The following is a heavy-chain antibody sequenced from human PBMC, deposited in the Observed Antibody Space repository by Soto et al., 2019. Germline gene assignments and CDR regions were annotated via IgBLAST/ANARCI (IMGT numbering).Heavy chain of an antibody. V-gene: IGHV3-30-3*01. CDR2: ISYDGSNK. J-gene: IGHJ4*02. CDR1: GFTFSSYA. Sequence: ESGGGVVQPGRSLRLSCAASGFTFSSYAMHWVRQAPGKGLEWVAVISYDGSNKYYADSVKGRFTISRDNSKNTLYLQMNSLRAEDTAVYYCARETYYYDSSGYFHWGQGTRVTVSS. D-gene: IGHD3-22*01. CDR3: ARETYYYDSSGYFH.